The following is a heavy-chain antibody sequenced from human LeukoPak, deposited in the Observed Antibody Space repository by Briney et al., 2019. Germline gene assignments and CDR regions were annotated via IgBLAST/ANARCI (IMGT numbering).Heavy chain of an antibody. CDR1: GGSFSGYY. Sequence: SETLSLTCAVYGGSFSGYYWSWIRQPPGKGLEWIGEINHSGSTNYNPSLKSRVTISVDTSKNQFSLKLSSVTAADTAVYYCARLNTYGGSPQYCYYYYGMDVWGQGTTVTVSS. CDR3: ARLNTYGGSPQYCYYYYGMDV. V-gene: IGHV4-34*01. J-gene: IGHJ6*02. CDR2: INHSGST. D-gene: IGHD1-26*01.